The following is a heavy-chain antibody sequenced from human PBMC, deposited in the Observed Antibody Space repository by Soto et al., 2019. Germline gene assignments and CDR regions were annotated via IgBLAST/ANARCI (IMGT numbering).Heavy chain of an antibody. V-gene: IGHV3-33*01. J-gene: IGHJ3*02. D-gene: IGHD1-26*01. CDR1: GFTFSSYG. CDR3: ARDASGGELRVGLAFDI. CDR2: IWYDGSNK. Sequence: QVQLVESGGGVVQPGRSLRLSCAASGFTFSSYGMHWVRQAPGKGLEWVAVIWYDGSNKYYADSVKGRFTISRDNSKNTLYLQMNSLRAEDTPVYYCARDASGGELRVGLAFDIWGQGTMVTVSS.